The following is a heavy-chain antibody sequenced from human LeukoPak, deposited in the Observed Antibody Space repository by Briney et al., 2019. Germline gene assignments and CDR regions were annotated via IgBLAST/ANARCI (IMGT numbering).Heavy chain of an antibody. CDR3: AKGGYSSSWYGVSGY. CDR2: ISYDGSNK. CDR1: GFTFSSYG. Sequence: GRSLRLSCAASGFTFSSYGMHWVRQAPGKGLEWVAVISYDGSNKYYADSVKGRFTISRDNSKNTLYLQMNSLRAEDTAVYYCAKGGYSSSWYGVSGYWGQETLVTVSS. V-gene: IGHV3-30*18. J-gene: IGHJ4*02. D-gene: IGHD6-13*01.